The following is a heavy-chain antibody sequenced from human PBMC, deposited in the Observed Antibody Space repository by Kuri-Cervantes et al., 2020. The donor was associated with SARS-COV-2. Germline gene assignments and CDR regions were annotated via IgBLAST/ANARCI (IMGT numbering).Heavy chain of an antibody. D-gene: IGHD6-6*01. V-gene: IGHV3-30*18. CDR3: AKGLGYYYGMDV. J-gene: IGHJ6*02. CDR2: ISYDGSNK. Sequence: GESLKISCAASGFTFSPYGMQWVRQAPGKGLEWAAVISYDGSNKYYADSVKGRSTISRDNSKNTLYLQMNSLRAEDTAVYYCAKGLGYYYGMDVWGQGTTVTVSS. CDR1: GFTFSPYG.